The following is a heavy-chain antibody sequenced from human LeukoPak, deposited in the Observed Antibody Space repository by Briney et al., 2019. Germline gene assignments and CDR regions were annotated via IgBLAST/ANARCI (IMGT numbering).Heavy chain of an antibody. D-gene: IGHD6-19*01. Sequence: ASVKVSCKASGGTFSSYAISWVRQAPGQGLEWMGWISAYNGNTNYAQELQGSVTMTTDTSTSTAYMELRSLRSDDTAVYYCARDRVVGSSGWNYYYYYGMDVWGQGTTVTVSS. CDR3: ARDRVVGSSGWNYYYYYGMDV. CDR1: GGTFSSYA. CDR2: ISAYNGNT. V-gene: IGHV1-18*01. J-gene: IGHJ6*02.